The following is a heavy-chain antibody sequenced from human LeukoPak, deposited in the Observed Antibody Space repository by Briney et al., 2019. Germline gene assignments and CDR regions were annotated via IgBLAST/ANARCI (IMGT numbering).Heavy chain of an antibody. CDR3: AKGLKTLGDY. J-gene: IGHJ4*02. CDR2: ISGSGVST. CDR1: GFTFSIYA. V-gene: IGHV3-23*01. Sequence: GGSLRLSCAASGFTFSIYAMSWVRQAPGKGLEWVSAISGSGVSTYYADSVKGRFTISTDNSKNTLYLQMNSLRVEDTAVYYCAKGLKTLGDYWGQGTLVTVSS. D-gene: IGHD3-16*01.